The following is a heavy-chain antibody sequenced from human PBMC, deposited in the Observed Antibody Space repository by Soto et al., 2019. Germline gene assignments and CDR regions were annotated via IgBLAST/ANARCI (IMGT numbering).Heavy chain of an antibody. V-gene: IGHV3-7*01. J-gene: IGHJ4*02. CDR3: VKDNRGSY. CDR2: INQDGSGR. D-gene: IGHD3-10*01. CDR1: GFTFSTCW. Sequence: GGSLRLSCAASGFTFSTCWMMWVRQAPGKGLEWVANINQDGSGRYYVDSVKGRFTISRDNAKNSLYLQMNSLRAEDTAVYYCVKDNRGSYWGQGTLVTVSS.